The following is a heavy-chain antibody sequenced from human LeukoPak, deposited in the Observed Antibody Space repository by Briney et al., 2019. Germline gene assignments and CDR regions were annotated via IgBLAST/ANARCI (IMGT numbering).Heavy chain of an antibody. CDR3: AKDTSAWWYHRAYMNV. J-gene: IGHJ6*03. CDR1: GFTFSNYA. D-gene: IGHD2-15*01. V-gene: IGHV3-23*01. Sequence: PGGSLRLSWAASGFTFSNYAIRCGRQAPGGGRGWVLAIRGSGDTTFHAAAVQGRFPTSRENSKNTLSLKMSGLRVEDSAVYFCAKDTSAWWYHRAYMNVWGTGTTVTVSS. CDR2: IRGSGDTT.